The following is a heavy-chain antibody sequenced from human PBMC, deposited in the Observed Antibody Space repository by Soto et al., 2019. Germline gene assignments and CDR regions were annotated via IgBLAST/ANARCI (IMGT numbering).Heavy chain of an antibody. Sequence: PSETLSLTCAVYGGSFSGYHWSWIRQPPGKGLEWIGEINHSGSTNYNPSLKSRVTISVDTSKNQFSLKLSSVTAADTAVYYCARGGAVLKWLVQRRDYFDYWGQGTMVTVYS. CDR1: GGSFSGYH. D-gene: IGHD6-19*01. V-gene: IGHV4-34*01. CDR3: ARGGAVLKWLVQRRDYFDY. J-gene: IGHJ4*02. CDR2: INHSGST.